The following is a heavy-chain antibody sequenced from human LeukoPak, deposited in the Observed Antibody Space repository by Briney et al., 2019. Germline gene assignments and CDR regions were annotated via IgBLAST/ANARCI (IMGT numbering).Heavy chain of an antibody. V-gene: IGHV1-18*04. D-gene: IGHD3-10*01. CDR2: ISAYNGNT. Sequence: ASVKVSRKASGYTFTSYGISWVRQAPGQGLEWMGWISAYNGNTNYAQKLQGRVTMTTDTSTSTAYMELRSLRSDDTAVYYCARDRMVRGFDYYYGMDVWGKGTTVTVSS. J-gene: IGHJ6*04. CDR1: GYTFTSYG. CDR3: ARDRMVRGFDYYYGMDV.